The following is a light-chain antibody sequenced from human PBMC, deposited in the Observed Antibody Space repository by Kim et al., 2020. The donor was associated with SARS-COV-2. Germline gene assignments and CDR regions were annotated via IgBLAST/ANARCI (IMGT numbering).Light chain of an antibody. J-gene: IGKJ4*01. CDR2: WAS. Sequence: RVTINCKSSQSVLYSSNNKNYLAWYQQKPGQPPKLLIYWASTRESGVPDRFSGSGSGTDFTLTISSLQAEDVAVYYCQQYYSTPPAFGGGTKVEI. CDR3: QQYYSTPPA. CDR1: QSVLYSSNNKNY. V-gene: IGKV4-1*01.